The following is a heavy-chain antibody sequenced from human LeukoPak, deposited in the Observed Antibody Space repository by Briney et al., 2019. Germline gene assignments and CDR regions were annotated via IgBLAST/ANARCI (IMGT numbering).Heavy chain of an antibody. Sequence: GASVKVSCKASGYTFTSYYMHWVRQAPGQGLEWMGIINPSGGSTSYAQKFQGRVTMTRDTSTSTVYMELSSLRSEDTAVYYCARDYYGSGSYYRGYYFDYWGQGTLVTVSS. D-gene: IGHD3-10*01. J-gene: IGHJ4*02. CDR1: GYTFTSYY. CDR2: INPSGGST. CDR3: ARDYYGSGSYYRGYYFDY. V-gene: IGHV1-46*01.